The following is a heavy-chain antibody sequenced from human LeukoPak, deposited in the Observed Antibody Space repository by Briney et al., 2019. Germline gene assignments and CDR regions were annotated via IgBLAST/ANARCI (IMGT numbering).Heavy chain of an antibody. CDR2: IKHSGST. Sequence: SETLSLTCAVYGGSFSGYYWRWIRQPPGKGLEWIGEIKHSGSTNYNPSLKSRVTISVDTSKNQFSLKLSSVTAADTAVYYCARGLSVVVVGANNYGMDVWGQGTTVTVSS. CDR1: GGSFSGYY. V-gene: IGHV4-34*01. D-gene: IGHD2-15*01. J-gene: IGHJ6*02. CDR3: ARGLSVVVVGANNYGMDV.